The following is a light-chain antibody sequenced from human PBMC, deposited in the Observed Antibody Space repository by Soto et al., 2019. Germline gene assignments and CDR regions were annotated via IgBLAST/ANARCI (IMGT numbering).Light chain of an antibody. CDR2: DAS. CDR1: QSVSSN. J-gene: IGKJ1*01. V-gene: IGKV3D-15*01. CDR3: QQYNSYSTWT. Sequence: EIVMTQSPATLSVSPGERATLSCRASQSVSSNLAWYQQKPGQAPRLLIYDASKRATGIPARFNGSGSGTDFTLTISTLEPEDFATYYCQQYNSYSTWTFGQGTKVDIK.